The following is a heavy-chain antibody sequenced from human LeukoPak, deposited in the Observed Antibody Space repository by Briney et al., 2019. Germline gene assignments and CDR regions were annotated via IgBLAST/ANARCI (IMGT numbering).Heavy chain of an antibody. V-gene: IGHV1-8*01. D-gene: IGHD2-2*01. CDR1: GYTFTSYD. CDR3: ARVDIVVVPAAMTYYYYGMDV. CDR2: MNPNSGNT. J-gene: IGHJ6*02. Sequence: ASVKVSCKASGYTFTSYDINWVRQATGQGLEWMGWMNPNSGNTGHAQKFQGRVTMTRNTSISTAYMELSSLRSEDTAVYYCARVDIVVVPAAMTYYYYGMDVWGQGTTVTVSS.